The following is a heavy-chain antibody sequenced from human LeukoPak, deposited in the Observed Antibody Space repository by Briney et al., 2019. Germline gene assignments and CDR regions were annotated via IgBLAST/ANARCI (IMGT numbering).Heavy chain of an antibody. V-gene: IGHV3-48*02. J-gene: IGHJ5*02. D-gene: IGHD2-15*01. CDR3: VRGYCSGGSCYSVDRERGPDNWFDP. Sequence: PGGSLRLSCAASGFTFSSYSMNWVRQAPGKGLEWVSYISSSSSTIYYADSVKGRFTISRDNAKNSLYLQMNSLRDEDTAVYYCVRGYCSGGSCYSVDRERGPDNWFDPWGQGTLVTVSS. CDR1: GFTFSSYS. CDR2: ISSSSSTI.